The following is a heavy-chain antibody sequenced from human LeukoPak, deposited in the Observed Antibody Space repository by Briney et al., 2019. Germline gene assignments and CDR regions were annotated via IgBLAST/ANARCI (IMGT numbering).Heavy chain of an antibody. J-gene: IGHJ4*02. V-gene: IGHV3-48*01. D-gene: IGHD6-6*01. CDR3: ATEAPGAAPFDF. Sequence: RGSMRLSCAASGFTFSSYSMNWVRQAPGEGLEWVSYISSSSSTIYYADSVKGRVTISRDNAKNSLYLQMNSLRAEDTAVYYCATEAPGAAPFDFWGQGTLVTVSS. CDR2: ISSSSSTI. CDR1: GFTFSSYS.